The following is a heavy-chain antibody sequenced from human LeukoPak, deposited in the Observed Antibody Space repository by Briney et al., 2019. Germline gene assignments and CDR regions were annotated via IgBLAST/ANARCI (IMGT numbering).Heavy chain of an antibody. CDR1: GGSFRGYY. V-gene: IGHV4-34*01. Sequence: PSETLSLTCAVYGGSFRGYYWSWIRQPPGKGLEWIGEINHRGSTNYNPSLKSRVTTSVDTSKNQFSLKLSSVTAADTAVYYCARAAAPRGAFDMGPRDNGHRLF. CDR2: INHRGST. CDR3: ARAAAPRGAFD. J-gene: IGHJ3*02. D-gene: IGHD6-25*01.